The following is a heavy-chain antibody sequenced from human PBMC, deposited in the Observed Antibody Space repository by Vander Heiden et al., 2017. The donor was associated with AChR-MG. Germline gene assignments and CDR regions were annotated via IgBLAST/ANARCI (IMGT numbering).Heavy chain of an antibody. V-gene: IGHV4-31*03. CDR2: IYYSGST. CDR1: GGSISSGGYY. Sequence: QVQLQESGPGLVKPSQTLSLPCTVSGGSISSGGYYWSWIRQHPGKGLEWIGYIYYSGSTYYNPSLKSRVTISVDTSKNQFSMKLSSVTAADTAVYYCAKVVGTAIPGDYFDYWGQGTLVTVSS. D-gene: IGHD2-21*02. CDR3: AKVVGTAIPGDYFDY. J-gene: IGHJ4*02.